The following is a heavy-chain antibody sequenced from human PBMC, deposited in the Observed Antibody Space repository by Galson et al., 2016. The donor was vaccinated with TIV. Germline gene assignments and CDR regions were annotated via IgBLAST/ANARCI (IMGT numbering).Heavy chain of an antibody. V-gene: IGHV3-23*01. CDR2: ISGRGGSS. CDR1: GFTFSDYA. J-gene: IGHJ4*02. D-gene: IGHD1-1*01. CDR3: AKDLEASGNDRLFYFFAY. Sequence: SLRLSCAASGFTFSDYAMSRVRQAPGKGLEWVSAISGRGGSSNYADSVRGRFTISRDNSKNTLYLQMNSLRAEDTAVYWCAKDLEASGNDRLFYFFAYWGQGSLVTVSS.